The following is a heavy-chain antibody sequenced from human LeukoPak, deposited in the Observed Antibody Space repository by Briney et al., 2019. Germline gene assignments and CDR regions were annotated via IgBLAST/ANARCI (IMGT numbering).Heavy chain of an antibody. CDR3: ARSRQWLVRGVDYFDY. D-gene: IGHD6-19*01. Sequence: GGSLRLSCAASGFTFSSYAMSWVRQAPGKGLEWVSAISGSGGSTYYADSEKGRFTISRDNSKNTLYLQMNSLRAEDTAVYYCARSRQWLVRGVDYFDYWGQGTLVTVSS. CDR2: ISGSGGST. J-gene: IGHJ4*02. V-gene: IGHV3-23*01. CDR1: GFTFSSYA.